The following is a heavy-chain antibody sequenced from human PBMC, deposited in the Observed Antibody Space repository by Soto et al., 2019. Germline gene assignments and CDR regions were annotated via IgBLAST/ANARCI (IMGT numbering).Heavy chain of an antibody. V-gene: IGHV1-69*13. CDR1: GGTFSSYS. Sequence: SVKVSCKASGGTFSSYSISWVRQAPGQGLEWMGGIIPIFGTANYAQKFQGRVTITADESTSTAYMELSSLRSEDTAVYYCASTYSRRRITPYYFDYWGQGTLVTVSS. CDR3: ASTYSRRRITPYYFDY. D-gene: IGHD4-4*01. CDR2: IIPIFGTA. J-gene: IGHJ4*02.